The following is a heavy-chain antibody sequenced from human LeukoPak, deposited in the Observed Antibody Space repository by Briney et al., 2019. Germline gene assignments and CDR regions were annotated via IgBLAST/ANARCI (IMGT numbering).Heavy chain of an antibody. Sequence: PGGSLRLSCVASGFSLSNFWMIWFRQAPGKGLEWVANINEDGSEKNYVDSVKGRFTISRDNAKNSLYLQMSSLRAEDTAVYYCVRDRSRTTVTRFDSWGQGTLVTVSS. V-gene: IGHV3-7*01. CDR3: VRDRSRTTVTRFDS. D-gene: IGHD4-17*01. CDR1: GFSLSNFW. J-gene: IGHJ4*02. CDR2: INEDGSEK.